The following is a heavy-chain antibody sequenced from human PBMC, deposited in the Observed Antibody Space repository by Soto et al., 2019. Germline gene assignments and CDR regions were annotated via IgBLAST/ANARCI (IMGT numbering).Heavy chain of an antibody. Sequence: PGGSLRLSCSASGLTFRSYGMSWVRQAPGKGLEWVSDISGSGSNTNYADSVKGRFTISRDNSNNTLFLQMNSLRAEDTAIYYCAKGGVAAARGYFDYWGQGTLVTV. D-gene: IGHD6-13*01. V-gene: IGHV3-23*01. J-gene: IGHJ4*03. CDR3: AKGGVAAARGYFDY. CDR2: ISGSGSNT. CDR1: GLTFRSYG.